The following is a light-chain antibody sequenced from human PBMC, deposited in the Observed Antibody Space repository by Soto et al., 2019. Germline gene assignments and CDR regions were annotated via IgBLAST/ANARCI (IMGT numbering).Light chain of an antibody. J-gene: IGLJ3*02. Sequence: QSVLTQPPSASGTPGQRVTISCSGSSSNIGDNYVYWYRQFPGAAPKLLIYSNNQRPLGVPDRFSASKSGTSASLAINGLRSEDEADYYCATWDDSLSGHWVFGGGTKLTVL. CDR2: SNN. CDR1: SSNIGDNY. V-gene: IGLV1-47*02. CDR3: ATWDDSLSGHWV.